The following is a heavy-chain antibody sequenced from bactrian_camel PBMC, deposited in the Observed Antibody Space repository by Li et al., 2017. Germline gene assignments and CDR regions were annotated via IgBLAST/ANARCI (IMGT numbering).Heavy chain of an antibody. CDR3: AVDPACTTITGRISGMPVGDSSRAD. D-gene: IGHD1*01. Sequence: VQLVESGGGSVQAGGSLRLSCVATGFTYSTHCLSWFRLTSGAKNREAIAAIDSDGKSSVADSVKGRFTLSKDNAKTTLFLQMEDLRPEDSGTYTCAVDPACTTITGRISGMPVGDSSRADWGPGTQVTVS. CDR1: GFTYSTHC. V-gene: IGHV3S67*01. J-gene: IGHJ4*01. CDR2: IDSDGKS.